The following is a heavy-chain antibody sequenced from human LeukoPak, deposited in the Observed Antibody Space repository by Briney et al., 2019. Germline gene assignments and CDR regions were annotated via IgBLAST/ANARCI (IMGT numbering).Heavy chain of an antibody. Sequence: ASVTVSCKASGYTFTGYYMHWVRQAPGQGLEWMGWINPNSGGTNYAQKFQGRVTMTRDTSISTAYMELSRLRSDDTAVYYCARDPRPYSSSWYVDYYFDYWGQGTLVTVSS. V-gene: IGHV1-2*02. D-gene: IGHD6-13*01. J-gene: IGHJ4*02. CDR2: INPNSGGT. CDR1: GYTFTGYY. CDR3: ARDPRPYSSSWYVDYYFDY.